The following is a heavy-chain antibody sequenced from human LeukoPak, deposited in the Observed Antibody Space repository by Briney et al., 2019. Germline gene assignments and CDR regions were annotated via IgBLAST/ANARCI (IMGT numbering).Heavy chain of an antibody. CDR3: TRVDVSVAGTAYFDY. CDR2: IRSKAYGGTT. D-gene: IGHD6-19*01. CDR1: RFTFGDYA. J-gene: IGHJ4*02. Sequence: GGSLRLSCTASRFTFGDYAMSWVRQAPGKGLERVGFIRSKAYGGTTEYAASVKGRFTISRDDSKSIAYLQMNSLKTEDTAVYYCTRVDVSVAGTAYFDYWGQGTLVTVSS. V-gene: IGHV3-49*04.